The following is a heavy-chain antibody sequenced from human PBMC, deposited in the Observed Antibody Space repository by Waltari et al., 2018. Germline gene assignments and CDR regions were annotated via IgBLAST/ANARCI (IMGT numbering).Heavy chain of an antibody. V-gene: IGHV3-23*01. CDR2: ISGSGGST. CDR1: GFTFSSFA. J-gene: IGHJ4*02. Sequence: EVQLLESGGGLVQPGGSLRLSCAASGFTFSSFAMRLVRQAPGKGLEWVSAISGSGGSTYYADSVKGRFTISRDNSKNTLYLQMNSLRAEDTAVYYCAKVGGSYYFDYWGQGTLVTVSS. CDR3: AKVGGSYYFDY. D-gene: IGHD1-26*01.